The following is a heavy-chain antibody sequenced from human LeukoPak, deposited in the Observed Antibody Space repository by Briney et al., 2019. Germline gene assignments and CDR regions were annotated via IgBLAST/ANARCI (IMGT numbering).Heavy chain of an antibody. CDR2: IGSGSRSI. Sequence: PGGSLRLSCTASGFTFSTSSMNWVRQAPGKGLEWLSYIGSGSRSIYYADSVKGRFTISRDNAKNSLYLQMNSLRAEDTAVYYCAREGVVVSAAVDYWGQGTLVTVSS. V-gene: IGHV3-48*04. D-gene: IGHD2-2*01. CDR3: AREGVVVSAAVDY. J-gene: IGHJ4*02. CDR1: GFTFSTSS.